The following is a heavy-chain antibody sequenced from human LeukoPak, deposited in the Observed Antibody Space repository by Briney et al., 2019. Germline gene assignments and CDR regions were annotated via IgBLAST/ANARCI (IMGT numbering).Heavy chain of an antibody. J-gene: IGHJ6*03. CDR1: GFTFSSYA. CDR3: AKGMYSSVAARHYYYMDV. V-gene: IGHV3-23*01. Sequence: GGSLRLSCAASGFTFSSYAMSWVRQAPGKGLEWVSGISGSGGSTYYADSVKGRFTISRDNSKNTLYLQMNSLRAEDTAVYYCAKGMYSSVAARHYYYMDVWGKGTTVTISS. D-gene: IGHD6-19*01. CDR2: ISGSGGST.